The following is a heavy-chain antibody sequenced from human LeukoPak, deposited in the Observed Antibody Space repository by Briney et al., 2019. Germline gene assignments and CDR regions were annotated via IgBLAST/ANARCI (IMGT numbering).Heavy chain of an antibody. CDR1: GYTFTRYG. Sequence: ASVKVSCKASGYTFTRYGISWVRQAPGQGLEWMGWISAYNGNTNYAQKLQGKVTMTTDTSTSTAYMELRSLRSDDTAVYYCARVYSSGWPAGIWFDPWGQGTLVTVSS. CDR3: ARVYSSGWPAGIWFDP. D-gene: IGHD6-19*01. V-gene: IGHV1-18*01. CDR2: ISAYNGNT. J-gene: IGHJ5*02.